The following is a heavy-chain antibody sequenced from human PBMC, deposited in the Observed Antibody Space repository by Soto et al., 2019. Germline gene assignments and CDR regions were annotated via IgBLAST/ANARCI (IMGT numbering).Heavy chain of an antibody. CDR3: AKDSDQLLFDYYYYGMDV. D-gene: IGHD2-2*01. V-gene: IGHV3-30*18. J-gene: IGHJ6*02. CDR1: GFTFSQFG. CDR2: VSYDGSFK. Sequence: QVQLVESGGGVGQPGGSLRLSCEASGFTFSQFGIQWVRQAPGKGLEWVAVVSYDGSFKYYADSVKGRFTISRDNAKNTLYLQMNSLRPEDTALYYCAKDSDQLLFDYYYYGMDVWGQGTTVTVSS.